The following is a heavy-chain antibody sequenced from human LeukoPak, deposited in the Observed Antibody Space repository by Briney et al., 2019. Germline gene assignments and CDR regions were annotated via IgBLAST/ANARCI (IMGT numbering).Heavy chain of an antibody. CDR2: IYHGGGT. V-gene: IGHV4-30-2*01. CDR1: GGSISSGVYY. CDR3: ARTYGSGSPDY. J-gene: IGHJ4*02. Sequence: SETLSLTCTVSGGSISSGVYYWSWIRQPPGKGLEWIGYIYHGGGTYYNPSLKSRVTISLDRSKSQFSLELSSVTVADTAVYYCARTYGSGSPDYWGQGTLVTVSS. D-gene: IGHD3-10*01.